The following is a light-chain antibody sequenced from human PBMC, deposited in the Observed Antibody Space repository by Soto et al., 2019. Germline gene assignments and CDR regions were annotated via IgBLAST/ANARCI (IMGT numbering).Light chain of an antibody. J-gene: IGKJ1*01. CDR2: GAS. V-gene: IGKV3-20*01. Sequence: ETVLTQSPGTLSLSPGEGATLSCRASQSVSSSYLAWYQQKPGQTPRLLIYGASNRATGIPDMFSGSGSGTEFTLTISRLEPEDFAVYYCQQYVPSPPSWTFGQGTKVEIK. CDR3: QQYVPSPPSWT. CDR1: QSVSSSY.